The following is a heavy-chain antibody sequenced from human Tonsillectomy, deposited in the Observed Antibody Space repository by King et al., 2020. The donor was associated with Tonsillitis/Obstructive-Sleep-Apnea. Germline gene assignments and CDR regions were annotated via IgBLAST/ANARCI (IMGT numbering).Heavy chain of an antibody. Sequence: VQLVESGGGLVQPGGSLRLSCAASGFTFSSYSMNWVRQAPGKGLEWVSYISRSDTPVYYADSVKGRFTISRDSAKNTLYLQMNSLRDDDTAVYYCARDDRWGFDCWGQGTLVTVSS. J-gene: IGHJ4*02. CDR2: ISRSDTPV. V-gene: IGHV3-48*02. D-gene: IGHD3-16*01. CDR3: ARDDRWGFDC. CDR1: GFTFSSYS.